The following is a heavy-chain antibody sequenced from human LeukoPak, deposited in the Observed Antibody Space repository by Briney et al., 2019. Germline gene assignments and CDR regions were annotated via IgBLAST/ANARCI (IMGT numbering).Heavy chain of an antibody. CDR1: GCTFTGYY. V-gene: IGHV1-2*06. CDR2: INCKDGGT. Sequence: APVRVSCKASGCTFTGYYIHWIRQAPGQGLEWMGRINCKDGGTNYTQKFQGRVAMTRDTSINTAYLELSSLISDDTAVYYCARGAVRDSWGQGTLIVVSS. J-gene: IGHJ4*02. D-gene: IGHD6-6*01. CDR3: ARGAVRDS.